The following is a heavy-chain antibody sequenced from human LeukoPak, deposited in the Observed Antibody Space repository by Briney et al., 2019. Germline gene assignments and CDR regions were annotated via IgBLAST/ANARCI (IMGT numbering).Heavy chain of an antibody. CDR3: ARDLGGGYDYCTFDY. D-gene: IGHD5-12*01. J-gene: IGHJ4*02. CDR1: GFTVSSNY. CDR2: IYSGGST. V-gene: IGHV3-53*01. Sequence: HAGGSLRLSCAASGFTVSSNYMSWVRQAPGKGLEWVSVIYSGGSTYYADSVKGRFTISRDNSKNTLYLQMNSLRAEDTAVYYCARDLGGGYDYCTFDYWGQGTLVTVSS.